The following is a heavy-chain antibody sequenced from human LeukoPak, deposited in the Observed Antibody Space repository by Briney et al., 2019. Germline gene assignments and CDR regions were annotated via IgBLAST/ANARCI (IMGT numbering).Heavy chain of an antibody. CDR3: ARESFTSDDYDSSGSIDY. D-gene: IGHD3-22*01. Sequence: GGSLRLSCEASGFTFSTYWMTWVRQAPGKGLEWVANINQHGSESYYVDSVKGRFIISRDNAKNSLYLQMNSLRAEDTAVYYCARESFTSDDYDSSGSIDYWGQGTLVTVSS. J-gene: IGHJ4*02. CDR1: GFTFSTYW. V-gene: IGHV3-7*01. CDR2: INQHGSES.